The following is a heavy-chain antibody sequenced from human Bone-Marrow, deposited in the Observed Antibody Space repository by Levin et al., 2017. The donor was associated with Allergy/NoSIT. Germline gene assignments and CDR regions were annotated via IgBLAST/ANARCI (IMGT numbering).Heavy chain of an antibody. J-gene: IGHJ4*02. V-gene: IGHV3-11*01. CDR2: ISHTSKTI. CDR3: ARGQINDGAYPFFDW. Sequence: PGGSLRLSCAASGFSFSDYFTSWIRQVPGEGLEWISYISHTSKTIYYAPSVKGRFIISRDNARNSMSLQMDSLRVEDTAIYYCARGQINDGAYPFFDWWGQGTLVTVSS. D-gene: IGHD4/OR15-4a*01. CDR1: GFSFSDYF.